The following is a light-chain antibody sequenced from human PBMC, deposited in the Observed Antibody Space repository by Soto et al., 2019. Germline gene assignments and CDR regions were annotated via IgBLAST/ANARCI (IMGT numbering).Light chain of an antibody. J-gene: IGKJ1*01. V-gene: IGKV1-17*01. Sequence: DIQMTQSPSSLSASVGDRVTITCRASQGIRNALGWYQQKPGKAPKRLIYGASSLQSGVPSRFSGSGSGTEFTLTISSLQPEDVATYYCLQHNSYPWTFGQGTKVEIK. CDR3: LQHNSYPWT. CDR1: QGIRNA. CDR2: GAS.